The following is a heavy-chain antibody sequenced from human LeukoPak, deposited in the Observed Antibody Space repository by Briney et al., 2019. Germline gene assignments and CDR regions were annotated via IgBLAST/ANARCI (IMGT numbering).Heavy chain of an antibody. CDR1: DDSISSGAYS. J-gene: IGHJ4*02. CDR2: VCYGGKT. V-gene: IGHV4-39*02. CDR3: ARLRAVRYFFDY. D-gene: IGHD4-17*01. Sequence: PSETLSLTCTVSDDSISSGAYSWVWVRQPPGKGLEFIGTVCYGGKTYYNPSLKSRVTMSVDTPKKHFSLNLTSVNAADTAVYYCARLRAVRYFFDYWGQGARATVSS.